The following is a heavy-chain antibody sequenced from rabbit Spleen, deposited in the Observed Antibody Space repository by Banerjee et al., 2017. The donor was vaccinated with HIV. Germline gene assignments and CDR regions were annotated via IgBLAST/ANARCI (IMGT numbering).Heavy chain of an antibody. V-gene: IGHV1S40*01. CDR3: ARDSGSSFSSYGMDL. J-gene: IGHJ6*01. CDR2: IETGSSGFT. D-gene: IGHD8-1*01. CDR1: GVSFSSNYY. Sequence: QSLEESGGALVKPGASLTLTCSASGVSFSSNYYMCWVRQAPGKGLEWIACIETGSSGFTYFASWAKGRFTCSKTSSTTVTLQMTSLTAADTATYFCARDSGSSFSSYGMDLWGPGTLVTVS.